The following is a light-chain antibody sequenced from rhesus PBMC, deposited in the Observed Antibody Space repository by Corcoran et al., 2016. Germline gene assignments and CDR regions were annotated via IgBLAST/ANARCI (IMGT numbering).Light chain of an antibody. CDR2: SAS. CDR3: QRGYGTPFA. J-gene: IGKJ3*01. V-gene: IGKV1-33*02. Sequence: DIQMTQSPSSLSTSVGDTVIITCRASQGITNKLARYQQKPGKFPKLLFYSASTLQTGFPSRFSGSGSGTDFTLTISCLQPEDYATYYCQRGYGTPFAFGPGTKLDI. CDR1: QGITNK.